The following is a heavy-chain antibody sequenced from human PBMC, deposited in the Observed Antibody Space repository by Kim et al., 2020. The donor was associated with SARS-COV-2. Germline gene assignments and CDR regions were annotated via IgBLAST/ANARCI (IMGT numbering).Heavy chain of an antibody. J-gene: IGHJ6*01. CDR2: ISTSGNTI. Sequence: GGSLRLSCAASGFTFSSYEMNWVRQAPGKGLEWVSYISTSGNTIYYADSVQGRFTISRDNGKNSLYLQMNGLRAEDTALYYCARYCSRTSCYIGGRYYY. CDR3: ARYCSRTSCYIGGRYYY. CDR1: GFTFSSYE. D-gene: IGHD2-2*02. V-gene: IGHV3-48*03.